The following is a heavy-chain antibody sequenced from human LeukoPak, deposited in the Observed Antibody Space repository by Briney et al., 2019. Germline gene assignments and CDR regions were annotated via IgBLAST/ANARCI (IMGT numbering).Heavy chain of an antibody. CDR2: IYSGGST. Sequence: GGSLRLSCAASGFTFSSYAMHWVRQAPGKGLEWVSVIYSGGSTYYADSVKGRFTISRDNSKNTLYLQMNSLRAEDTAVYYCARVKYGAYFDYWGQGTLVTVSS. D-gene: IGHD2-2*01. CDR3: ARVKYGAYFDY. J-gene: IGHJ4*02. V-gene: IGHV3-53*01. CDR1: GFTFSSYA.